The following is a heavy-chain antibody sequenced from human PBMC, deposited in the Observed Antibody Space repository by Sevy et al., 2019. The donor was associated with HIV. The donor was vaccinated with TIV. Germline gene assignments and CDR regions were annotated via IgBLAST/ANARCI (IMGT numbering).Heavy chain of an antibody. V-gene: IGHV1-46*01. CDR3: ARVDSCGGDCYYFDY. CDR1: GYSFIDYY. D-gene: IGHD2-21*02. CDR2: INPTGGGT. Sequence: ASVKVSCKASGYSFIDYYIHWVRQAPGHGLECMGIINPTGGGTNYAQKFQGRVTMTRDTSTSTVYMELSSLRAEDTAVYYCARVDSCGGDCYYFDYWGQGTPDTVSS. J-gene: IGHJ4*02.